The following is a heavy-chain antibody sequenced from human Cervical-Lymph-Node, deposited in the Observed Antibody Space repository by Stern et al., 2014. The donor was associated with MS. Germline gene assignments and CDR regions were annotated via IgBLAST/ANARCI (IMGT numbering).Heavy chain of an antibody. V-gene: IGHV3-21*01. Sequence: VQLVQSGGGLVKPGGSLRLSCAASGFTFSAFGMIWVRQAPGRGLEWVSSISSTSTYAYYADSVKGRFTISRDNAKNSLYLQTNSLRAEDMAVYYCARVRGTVTVGYGMDVWGQGTTVIVSS. D-gene: IGHD2-21*02. J-gene: IGHJ6*02. CDR1: GFTFSAFG. CDR2: ISSTSTYA. CDR3: ARVRGTVTVGYGMDV.